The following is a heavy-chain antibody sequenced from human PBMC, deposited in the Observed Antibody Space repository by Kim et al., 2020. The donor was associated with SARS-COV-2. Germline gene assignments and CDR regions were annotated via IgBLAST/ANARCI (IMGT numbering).Heavy chain of an antibody. J-gene: IGHJ4*02. V-gene: IGHV4-34*01. Sequence: HSGSANSNPSLKSRVTKSVDTSKNQFSLKLSSVTAADTAVYYCARPPVDYWGQGTLVTVSS. CDR3: ARPPVDY. CDR2: HSGSA.